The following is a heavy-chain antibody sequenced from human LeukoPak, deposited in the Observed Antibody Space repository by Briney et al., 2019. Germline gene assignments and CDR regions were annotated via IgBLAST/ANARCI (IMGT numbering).Heavy chain of an antibody. CDR2: IYADDST. Sequence: GGSLRLSCAASGFTVSNNYMSWVRQAPGKGLEWVSVIYADDSTYYANSVKGRFTISRDTSKNILYLQMNSLRAEDTAVYYCAKGAGSYYNGGYAQDPDYWGQGTLVTVSS. V-gene: IGHV3-53*01. CDR3: AKGAGSYYNGGYAQDPDY. CDR1: GFTVSNNY. D-gene: IGHD3-10*01. J-gene: IGHJ4*02.